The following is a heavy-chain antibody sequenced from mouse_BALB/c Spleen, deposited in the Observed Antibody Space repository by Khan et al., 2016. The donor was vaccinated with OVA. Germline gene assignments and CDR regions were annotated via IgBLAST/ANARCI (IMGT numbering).Heavy chain of an antibody. CDR1: GYSITSDYA. V-gene: IGHV3-2*02. J-gene: IGHJ2*01. Sequence: EVQLQESGPGLVKPSQSLSLTCTVTGYSITSDYAWNWIRQFPGNKLEWMAYITYSGSTGYNPSLKSRISITRDTSKNQFFLQLNSVTTEYTATYYCARDYGSSYLFFDYWGQGTTLTVSS. CDR2: ITYSGST. D-gene: IGHD1-1*01. CDR3: ARDYGSSYLFFDY.